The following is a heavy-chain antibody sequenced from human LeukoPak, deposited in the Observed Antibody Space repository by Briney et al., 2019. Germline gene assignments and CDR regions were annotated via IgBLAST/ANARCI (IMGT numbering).Heavy chain of an antibody. CDR1: GGSISSNSYY. CDR2: IYYSGIT. J-gene: IGHJ4*02. Sequence: SETLSLTCTVSGGSISSNSYYWGWIRQPPGRGLEWIGSIYYSGITYYNPSLKSRVTISVDTSKNQFSLKLSSVTAADTAVYYCASWGATHHYFDSWGRGTLVTVSS. D-gene: IGHD1-26*01. V-gene: IGHV4-39*01. CDR3: ASWGATHHYFDS.